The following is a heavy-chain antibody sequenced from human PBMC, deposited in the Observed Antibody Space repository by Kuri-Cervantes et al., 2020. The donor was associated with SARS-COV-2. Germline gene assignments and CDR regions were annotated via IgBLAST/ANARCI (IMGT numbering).Heavy chain of an antibody. Sequence: GGSLRLSCAASGFTFSSYAMHWVRQAPGKGLEWVAVISYDGSNKYYVDSVKGRFTISRDNSKNTLYLQMNSLRAEDTAVYYCARAGNVLMVYAIAYYMDVWGKGTTVTVSS. CDR3: ARAGNVLMVYAIAYYMDV. CDR2: ISYDGSNK. CDR1: GFTFSSYA. J-gene: IGHJ6*03. D-gene: IGHD2-8*01. V-gene: IGHV3-30*04.